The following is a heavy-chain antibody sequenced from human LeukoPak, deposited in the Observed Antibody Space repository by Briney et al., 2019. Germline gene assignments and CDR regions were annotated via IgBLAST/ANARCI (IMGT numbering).Heavy chain of an antibody. J-gene: IGHJ4*02. V-gene: IGHV1-69*10. D-gene: IGHD4-17*01. CDR3: ARGELTTPTYFDY. Sequence: GASVKVSCKASGGTFSSYTISWVRQAPGQGLEWMGRIIPILGIANYAQKFQGRVAITADKSTSTAYMELSRLRSEDTAVYYCARGELTTPTYFDYWGQGTLVTVPS. CDR2: IIPILGIA. CDR1: GGTFSSYT.